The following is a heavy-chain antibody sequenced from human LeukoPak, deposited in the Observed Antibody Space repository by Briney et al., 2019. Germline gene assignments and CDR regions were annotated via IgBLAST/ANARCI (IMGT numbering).Heavy chain of an antibody. Sequence: GGSLRLSCAASGFTFNRNAISWVRQAPGKGLEWVSAISGSGGSTYYADSVKGRFTISRDNSKNTLYLQMNSLRAEDTAVYYCAKSYCSSTSCSDWGQGTLVTVSS. CDR2: ISGSGGST. CDR1: GFTFNRNA. D-gene: IGHD2-2*01. V-gene: IGHV3-23*01. CDR3: AKSYCSSTSCSD. J-gene: IGHJ4*02.